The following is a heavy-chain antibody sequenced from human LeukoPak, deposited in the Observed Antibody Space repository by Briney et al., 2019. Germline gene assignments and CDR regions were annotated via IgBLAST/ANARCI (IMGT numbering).Heavy chain of an antibody. D-gene: IGHD6-13*01. CDR2: IYYSGST. CDR1: GGSISSYY. Sequence: SETLSLTCTVSGGSISSYYWSWIRQPPGKGLEWIGYIYYSGSTNYNPSLKSRVTISVDTSKNQFSLKLSSVTAADTAVYYCARGGIDSSSWYSIYFDYWGQGTLVTVSS. V-gene: IGHV4-59*01. CDR3: ARGGIDSSSWYSIYFDY. J-gene: IGHJ4*02.